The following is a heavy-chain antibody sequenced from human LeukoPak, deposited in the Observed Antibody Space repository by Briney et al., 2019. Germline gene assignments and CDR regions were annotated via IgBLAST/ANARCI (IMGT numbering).Heavy chain of an antibody. V-gene: IGHV3-23*01. CDR2: ISGNGGST. Sequence: GGSLRLSCVASGFPFSSYWMTWVRQAPGKGLEWVSGISGNGGSTYYADSVKGRFTISRDNSKNTLYLQMNSLRAEDTAVYYCANAGSYHYSPRDYFDYWGQGTLVTVSS. CDR3: ANAGSYHYSPRDYFDY. CDR1: GFPFSSYW. J-gene: IGHJ4*02. D-gene: IGHD1-26*01.